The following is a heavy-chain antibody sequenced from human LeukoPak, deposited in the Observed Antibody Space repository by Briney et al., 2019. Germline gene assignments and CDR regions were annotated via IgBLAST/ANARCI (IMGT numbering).Heavy chain of an antibody. CDR2: ISWNSGSI. V-gene: IGHV3-9*01. D-gene: IGHD3-22*01. J-gene: IGHJ4*02. CDR1: GFTFDDYA. CDR3: AQYYYDSSGSDY. Sequence: GGSLRLSCAASGFTFDDYAMHWVRQAPGKGLEWVSGISWNSGSIGYADSVKGRFTISRDNAKNSLYLQMNSLRAEDTAVYYCAQYYYDSSGSDYWGQGTLVTVSS.